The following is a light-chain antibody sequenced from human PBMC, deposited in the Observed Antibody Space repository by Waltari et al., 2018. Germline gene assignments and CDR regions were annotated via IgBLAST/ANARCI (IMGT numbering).Light chain of an antibody. CDR2: DVS. CDR1: SSAVGGYNY. V-gene: IGLV2-11*01. Sequence: QSALTQPRSVSGSPGQSVTISCTGTSSAVGGYNYVPWYQQHPGKAPKLMIYDVSNRPSGVPDRFSGSKSGNTASLTISGLQAEDEADYYCCSYAGSYSPWVFGGGTKLTVL. CDR3: CSYAGSYSPWV. J-gene: IGLJ3*02.